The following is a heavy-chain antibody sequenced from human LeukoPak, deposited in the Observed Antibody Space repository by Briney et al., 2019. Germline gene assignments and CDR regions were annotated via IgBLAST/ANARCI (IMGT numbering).Heavy chain of an antibody. V-gene: IGHV5-51*01. J-gene: IGHJ5*02. CDR1: GHSFANSW. Sequence: GESLKISCKGSGHSFANSWIAWVRQKPGKGLEWMGIIYPDDSDTRYSPSFEGQVTISADKSISAAYLQWSSLRASDTAMYYCARSAGDCSNGVCYSYNWFDPWGQGTLVTVSS. CDR3: ARSAGDCSNGVCYSYNWFDP. CDR2: IYPDDSDT. D-gene: IGHD2-8*01.